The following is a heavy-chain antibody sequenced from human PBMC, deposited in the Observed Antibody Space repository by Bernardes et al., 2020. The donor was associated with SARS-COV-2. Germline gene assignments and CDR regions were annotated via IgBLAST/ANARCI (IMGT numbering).Heavy chain of an antibody. V-gene: IGHV3-53*01. Sequence: GGSLRLSCAASGFTVSSNYMSWVRQAPGKGLEWVSVIYSGGSTYYADSVKGRFTISRDNSKNTLYLQMNSLRAEDTAVYYCARDRYGDYEDYYYGMDVWGQGTTVTVSS. CDR2: IYSGGST. J-gene: IGHJ6*02. D-gene: IGHD4-17*01. CDR1: GFTVSSNY. CDR3: ARDRYGDYEDYYYGMDV.